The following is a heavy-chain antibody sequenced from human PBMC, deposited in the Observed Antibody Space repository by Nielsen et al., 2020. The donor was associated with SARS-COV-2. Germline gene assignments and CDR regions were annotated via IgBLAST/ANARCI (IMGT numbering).Heavy chain of an antibody. Sequence: GESLKISCATSGFIFSSYWMSWVRQAPGKGLEWVAKIDQEGSEKNYVDSVKGRFTISRDNAKNSLFLQMNSLRVEDTAVYYCASLVLIQLWLRGYYFDYWGQGTLVTVSS. V-gene: IGHV3-7*01. J-gene: IGHJ4*02. CDR2: IDQEGSEK. CDR1: GFIFSSYW. D-gene: IGHD5-18*01. CDR3: ASLVLIQLWLRGYYFDY.